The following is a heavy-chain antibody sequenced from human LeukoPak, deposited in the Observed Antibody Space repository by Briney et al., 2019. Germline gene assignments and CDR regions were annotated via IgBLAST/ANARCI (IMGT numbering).Heavy chain of an antibody. J-gene: IGHJ5*01. CDR3: AKVRWIAVTTTFDC. D-gene: IGHD4-17*01. V-gene: IGHV3-7*03. CDR1: GFTFSSYW. CDR2: IKQDGSEK. Sequence: PGGSLRLSCAASGFTFSSYWMSWVRQAPGKGLEWVANIKQDGSEKYYVDSVKGRFTISRDNAKNTLYLQMNSLRAEDTAVYYCAKVRWIAVTTTFDCWGQGTLVTVSS.